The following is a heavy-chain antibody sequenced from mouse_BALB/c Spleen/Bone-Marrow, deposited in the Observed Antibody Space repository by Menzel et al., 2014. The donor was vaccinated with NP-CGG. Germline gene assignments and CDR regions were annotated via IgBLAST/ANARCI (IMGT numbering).Heavy chain of an antibody. V-gene: IGHV5-6*01. Sequence: EVMLVESGGDLVKPGGSLKLSCAASGFTFSNYGMSWVRQTPDKRLEWVATISSGGSYTYFPDSVKGRFTISRDNAKNILYMQMNSLKSEDAAMYYCARLTPDYAMDYWGQGTSVTVSS. D-gene: IGHD1-3*01. CDR2: ISSGGSYT. CDR1: GFTFSNYG. J-gene: IGHJ4*01. CDR3: ARLTPDYAMDY.